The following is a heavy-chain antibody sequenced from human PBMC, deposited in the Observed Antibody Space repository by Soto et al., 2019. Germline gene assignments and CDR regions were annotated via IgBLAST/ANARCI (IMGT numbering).Heavy chain of an antibody. CDR1: GGSISSSSYY. CDR3: ARLSIAVAGDYYYYYGMDV. V-gene: IGHV4-39*01. Sequence: SETLSLTCTVSGGSISSSSYYWGWIRQPPGQGLEWIGSIYYSGSTYYNPSLKSRVTISVDTSKNQFSLKLSSVTAADTAVYYCARLSIAVAGDYYYYYGMDVWGQGTTVTVSS. CDR2: IYYSGST. D-gene: IGHD6-19*01. J-gene: IGHJ6*02.